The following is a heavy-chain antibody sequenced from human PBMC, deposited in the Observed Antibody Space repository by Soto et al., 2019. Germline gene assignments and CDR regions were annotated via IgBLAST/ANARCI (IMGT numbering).Heavy chain of an antibody. CDR2: INPNSGDT. J-gene: IGHJ6*02. CDR1: GYTFPVSY. V-gene: IGHV1-2*02. D-gene: IGHD1-1*01. CDR3: ARESAGKTLYGMDV. Sequence: QVQLVQSGAEVKKPGASVKVSCETSGYTFPVSYTHWLRQAPGQGLEWMGWINPNSGDTNYAHKFEGRVTMTRDSSAGTAYMELSGLRSDDTAVYFCARESAGKTLYGMDVWGQGITVTVSS.